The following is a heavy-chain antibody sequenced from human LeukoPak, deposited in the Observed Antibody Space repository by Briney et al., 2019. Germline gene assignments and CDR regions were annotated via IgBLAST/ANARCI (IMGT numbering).Heavy chain of an antibody. CDR3: ARWQEGSGTYYIDH. V-gene: IGHV1-2*02. J-gene: IGHJ4*02. CDR2: LHPNNGAT. D-gene: IGHD3-10*01. CDR1: GYIFTGYY. Sequence: ASVKVSCKASGYIFTGYYMKWVRQAPGQGLEWMGWLHPNNGATNYAQKFQGRITLTRDPPISTAYMELSSLTSDDTAVYFCARWQEGSGTYYIDHWGQGTLVTASS.